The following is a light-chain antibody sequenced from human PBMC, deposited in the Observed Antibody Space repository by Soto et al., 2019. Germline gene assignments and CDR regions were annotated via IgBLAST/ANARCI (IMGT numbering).Light chain of an antibody. V-gene: IGKV1-5*03. Sequence: DIQLTQSPSALSASVGDRVTITCRASQSVSSWLAWYQQKPGKAPNLLIYKASTLESGVPSRFSGSGSGTDFTLTISSLQPEDFATYYCQQANSFPLTFGGGTKVDNK. CDR3: QQANSFPLT. J-gene: IGKJ4*01. CDR2: KAS. CDR1: QSVSSW.